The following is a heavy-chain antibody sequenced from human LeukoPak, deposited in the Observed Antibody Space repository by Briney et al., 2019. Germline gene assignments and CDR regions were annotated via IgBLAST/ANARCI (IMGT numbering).Heavy chain of an antibody. CDR2: ISWDGGST. D-gene: IGHD2-8*01. Sequence: PGGSLRLSCAASGFTFDDYTMHWVRQAPGKGLEWVSLISWDGGSTYYADSVKGRFTISRDNAKSSLYLQMDSLRGEDTAVYYCTRGGASTSYYWFYWGQGTLVTVSS. J-gene: IGHJ4*02. CDR1: GFTFDDYT. CDR3: TRGGASTSYYWFY. V-gene: IGHV3-43*01.